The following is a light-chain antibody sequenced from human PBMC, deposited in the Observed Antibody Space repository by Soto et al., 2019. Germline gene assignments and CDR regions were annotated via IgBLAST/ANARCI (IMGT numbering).Light chain of an antibody. Sequence: EVVLTQSPDTLSLSPGDAATLSCRASQEISSAYWAWYRQTPGQAPRLLIYGTSNRGTGIPDRFRGSGSGTDFTLNINRLEPEDFAVYYCQQFDGSWTFGQGTKVEI. CDR1: QEISSAY. CDR2: GTS. CDR3: QQFDGSWT. J-gene: IGKJ1*01. V-gene: IGKV3-20*01.